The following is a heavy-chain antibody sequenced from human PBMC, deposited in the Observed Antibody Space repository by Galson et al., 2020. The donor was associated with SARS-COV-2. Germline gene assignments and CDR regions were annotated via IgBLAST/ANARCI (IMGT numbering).Heavy chain of an antibody. V-gene: IGHV2-5*02. CDR3: AHRPSWIQRVDAFDI. CDR2: IYWDDDK. Sequence: SGPTLVKPPQTLTLTCTFSGFSLSTSGVGVGWIRQPPGKALEWLALIYWDDDKRYSPSLKSRLTITKDTSKNQVVLTMTNMDPVDTATYYCAHRPSWIQRVDAFDIWGQGTMVTVSS. J-gene: IGHJ3*02. D-gene: IGHD5-18*01. CDR1: GFSLSTSGVG.